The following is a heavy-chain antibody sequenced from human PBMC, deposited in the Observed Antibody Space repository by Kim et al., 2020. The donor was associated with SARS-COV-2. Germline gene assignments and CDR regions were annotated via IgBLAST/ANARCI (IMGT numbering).Heavy chain of an antibody. CDR1: GDSISSSNW. Sequence: LRETLSLTCAVSGDSISSSNWWSWVRQPPGKGLEWIGEIYHSGSTNYNPCLKSRVTISVDKSKNQFSLKLSSVTAADTAVYYCARERGSGWPDYWGQGTLVTVSS. D-gene: IGHD6-19*01. CDR2: IYHSGST. J-gene: IGHJ4*02. V-gene: IGHV4-4*02. CDR3: ARERGSGWPDY.